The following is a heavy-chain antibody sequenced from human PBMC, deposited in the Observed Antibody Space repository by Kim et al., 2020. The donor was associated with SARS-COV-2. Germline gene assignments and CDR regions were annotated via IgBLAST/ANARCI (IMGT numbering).Heavy chain of an antibody. CDR2: ISYDGSNK. Sequence: GGSLRLSCAASGFTFSSYGMHRVRQAPGKGPAWAAVISYDGSNKYYADSVKGRFTISRDNSKNTLYLQMNSLRAEDTAVYYCARDRSLVRFGELNPNWFDPWGQGTLVTVSS. CDR1: GFTFSSYG. J-gene: IGHJ5*02. V-gene: IGHV3-33*05. CDR3: ARDRSLVRFGELNPNWFDP. D-gene: IGHD3-10*01.